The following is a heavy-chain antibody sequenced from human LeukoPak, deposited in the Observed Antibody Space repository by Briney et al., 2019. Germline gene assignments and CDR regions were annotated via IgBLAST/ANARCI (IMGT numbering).Heavy chain of an antibody. CDR3: AKDIVEDYDFWSGYGH. Sequence: RTGGSLRLSCAASGFTFSSYAMSWVRQAPGKGLEWVSAISGSGGSTYYADSVKGRFTISRDNSKNTLYLQMNSLRAEDTAVYYCAKDIVEDYDFWSGYGHWGQGTLVTVSS. V-gene: IGHV3-23*01. J-gene: IGHJ4*02. CDR1: GFTFSSYA. D-gene: IGHD3-3*01. CDR2: ISGSGGST.